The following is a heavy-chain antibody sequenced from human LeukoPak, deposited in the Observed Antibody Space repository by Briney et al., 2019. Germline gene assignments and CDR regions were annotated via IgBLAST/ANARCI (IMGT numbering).Heavy chain of an antibody. J-gene: IGHJ5*02. D-gene: IGHD1-20*01. V-gene: IGHV4-34*01. CDR2: INHSGST. CDR3: ARAPYNWNGINWFDP. Sequence: PSETLSLTCAVYGGSFSGYYWSWIRQSPGKGLEWIGEINHSGSTNYNPSLKSRVTISVDTSKNQFSLKLSSVTAADTGVYYCARAPYNWNGINWFDPWGQGTLVIVSS. CDR1: GGSFSGYY.